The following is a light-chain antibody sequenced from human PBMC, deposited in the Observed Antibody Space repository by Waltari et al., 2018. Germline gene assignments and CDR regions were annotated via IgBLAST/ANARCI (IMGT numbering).Light chain of an antibody. Sequence: DIVMTPPPASLAVSPGEGATIRCRSSRSVLYSSTNENYLAWYQQKPGQPPKLLISWASVREFGVPDRFTGSGSGTDFTLPISSRQAEDVAVYYCQQYYDTLWTFGQGTKVEIK. CDR2: WAS. V-gene: IGKV4-1*01. J-gene: IGKJ1*01. CDR1: RSVLYSSTNENY. CDR3: QQYYDTLWT.